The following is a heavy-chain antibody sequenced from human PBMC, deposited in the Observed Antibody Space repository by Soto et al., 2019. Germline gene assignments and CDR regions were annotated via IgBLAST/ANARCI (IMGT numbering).Heavy chain of an antibody. Sequence: PSETLSLTCTVSSAPITKYYWGWVRQAPGMGLEWIGFTHHSGYISYSPSLKSRVTMSVDPSKNQFSLKLSSVTAADTAVYYCARGSRGRMTSFWFGPWGQGTLVTVSS. CDR2: THHSGYI. J-gene: IGHJ5*02. V-gene: IGHV4-59*12. CDR3: ARGSRGRMTSFWFGP. D-gene: IGHD3-10*01. CDR1: SAPITKYY.